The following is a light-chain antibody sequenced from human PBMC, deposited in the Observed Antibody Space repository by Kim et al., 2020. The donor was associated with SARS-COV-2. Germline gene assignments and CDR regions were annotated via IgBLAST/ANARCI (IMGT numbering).Light chain of an antibody. CDR2: STS. J-gene: IGLJ3*02. CDR3: LLYYDASWV. V-gene: IGLV7-43*01. Sequence: PGGPVTLTCASSTGAVTSGYYTSWIQQKPGQAPRTLIYSTSNKQSWTPARFSGSLLGGKAALTLSGVQPEDEAEYYCLLYYDASWVFGGGTQLTVL. CDR1: TGAVTSGYY.